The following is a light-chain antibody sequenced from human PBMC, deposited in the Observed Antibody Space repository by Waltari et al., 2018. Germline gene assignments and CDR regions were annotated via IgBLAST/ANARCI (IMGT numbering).Light chain of an antibody. CDR1: QSVSSN. Sequence: EIVMTQSPATLSVSPGERATLSGRASQSVSSNLAWYHQKPGQAPRLLIYGASTRATGCPARFSGSGSGTEFTLTISSLQSEDFAVYYCQQYNNWPLWTFGQGTKVEIK. CDR2: GAS. J-gene: IGKJ1*01. V-gene: IGKV3-15*01. CDR3: QQYNNWPLWT.